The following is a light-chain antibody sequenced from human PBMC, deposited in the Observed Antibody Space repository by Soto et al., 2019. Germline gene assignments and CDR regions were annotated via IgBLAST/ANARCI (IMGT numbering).Light chain of an antibody. CDR2: GVV. J-gene: IGLJ1*01. V-gene: IGLV2-11*01. Sequence: QSVLTQPRSVSGSPGQSVTISCTGTGNDVGAYNYVSWYQQHPSRPPKLLIYGVVRWPSGVPDRFSGSKSGDTASLTISGLQAEDEADYFCCSYAGGYTCLFGTGTKVTVL. CDR3: CSYAGGYTCL. CDR1: GNDVGAYNY.